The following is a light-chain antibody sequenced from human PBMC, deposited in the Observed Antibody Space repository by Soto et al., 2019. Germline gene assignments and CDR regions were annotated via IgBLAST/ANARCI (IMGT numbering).Light chain of an antibody. CDR1: SSNIGSYY. J-gene: IGLJ3*02. V-gene: IGLV1-47*01. CDR3: AAWDDSLSGRGV. Sequence: QLVLTQPPSASGTPGQRVTISCSGSSSNIGSYYVYWYQQLPGTAPKLLIYRNNQRPSGVPDRFSGSKSGTSASLAISGLRSEDEADYCCAAWDDSLSGRGVFGGGTKVTVL. CDR2: RNN.